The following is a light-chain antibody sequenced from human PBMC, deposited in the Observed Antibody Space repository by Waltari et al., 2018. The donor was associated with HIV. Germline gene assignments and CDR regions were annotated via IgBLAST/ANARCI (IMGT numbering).Light chain of an antibody. CDR2: GKK. J-gene: IGLJ2*01. Sequence: QSVLTQPPSASGTPEQRVTISCSGSTSNIGRNTVSWFQQFPGTAPKVLIYGKKPRPSGLLDRFSGAKSGTSASLAISGLQSEDEADYYGASLDDSLNGPVFGGGTKLTVV. CDR3: ASLDDSLNGPV. V-gene: IGLV1-44*01. CDR1: TSNIGRNT.